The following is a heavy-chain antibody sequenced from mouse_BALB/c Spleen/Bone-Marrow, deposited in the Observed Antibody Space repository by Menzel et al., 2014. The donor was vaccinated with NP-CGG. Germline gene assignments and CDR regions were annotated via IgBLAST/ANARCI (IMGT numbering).Heavy chain of an antibody. CDR2: IDPANGNT. Sequence: EVQLXXXXXXXVKPGASVKLSCTASGFNIKDTYMHWVKQRPEQGLEWIGRIDPANGNTKYDPKFQGKATITADTSSNTAYXXLSSLTSEDTAVYYCAFIYYGYAMDYWGQGXSVTVSS. CDR1: GFNIKDTY. V-gene: IGHV14-3*02. J-gene: IGHJ4*01. D-gene: IGHD2-1*01. CDR3: AFIYYGYAMDY.